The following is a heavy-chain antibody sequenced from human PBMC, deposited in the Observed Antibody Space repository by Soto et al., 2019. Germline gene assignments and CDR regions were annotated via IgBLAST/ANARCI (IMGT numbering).Heavy chain of an antibody. V-gene: IGHV1-18*01. Sequence: ASVKVSCKASGYTFTKYGISWVRQAPGQGLEWKGWIGANGNINYAQKFQGRVTMTTDTSTSTAYMELRSLRSDDTAVYYCAREGLLAAGTREFDSWGQGTLVTVSS. J-gene: IGHJ4*02. CDR3: AREGLLAAGTREFDS. D-gene: IGHD6-13*01. CDR1: GYTFTKYG. CDR2: IGANGNI.